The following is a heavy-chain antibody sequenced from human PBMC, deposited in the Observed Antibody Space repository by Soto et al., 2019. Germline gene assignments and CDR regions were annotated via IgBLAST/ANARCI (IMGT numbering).Heavy chain of an antibody. CDR2: ISWDGSRT. D-gene: IGHD4-17*01. CDR3: AAADYGDYPNWFDP. CDR1: GFKFDDYS. Sequence: GGSLRLSCAASGFKFDDYSMHWVRQTPAKRLEWVSLISWDGSRTNYADSVRGRFTISRDSSKNSLYLQMNSLRTEDTGMYYCAAADYGDYPNWFDPWGQGALVTV. V-gene: IGHV3-43*01. J-gene: IGHJ5*02.